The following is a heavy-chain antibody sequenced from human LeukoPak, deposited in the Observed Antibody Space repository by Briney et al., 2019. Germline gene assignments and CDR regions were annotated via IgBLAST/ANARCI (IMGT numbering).Heavy chain of an antibody. V-gene: IGHV1-2*02. CDR1: GYTFTGYY. CDR3: ARMRSIAVAGISDAFDI. J-gene: IGHJ3*02. Sequence: ASVKVSCKASGYTFTGYYMHWVRQAPGQGLEWMGWINPNSGGTNYAQKFQGRATMTRDTSISTAYMELSRLRSDDTAVYYCARMRSIAVAGISDAFDIWGQGTMVTVSS. CDR2: INPNSGGT. D-gene: IGHD6-19*01.